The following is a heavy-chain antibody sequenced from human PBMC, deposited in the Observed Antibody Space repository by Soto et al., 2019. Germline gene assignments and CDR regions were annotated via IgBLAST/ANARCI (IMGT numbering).Heavy chain of an antibody. CDR1: GGSISSYY. D-gene: IGHD1-26*01. J-gene: IGHJ4*02. CDR2: IYYSGST. Sequence: PSDTLSLTCTVSGGSISSYYWSWIRQPPWKGLEWIGYIYYSGSTNYNPSLKSRVTISVDTSKNQFSLKLSSVTAADTAVYYCVRRCGSCFDYWGQGTLVTVSS. CDR3: VRRCGSCFDY. V-gene: IGHV4-59*08.